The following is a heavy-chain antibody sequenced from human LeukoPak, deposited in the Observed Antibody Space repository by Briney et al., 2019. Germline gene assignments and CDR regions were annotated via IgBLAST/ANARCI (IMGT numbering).Heavy chain of an antibody. CDR1: GYSISSGYY. CDR2: IYHSGST. CDR3: ARDGPDYDILTGYYHLYYYYMDV. D-gene: IGHD3-9*01. J-gene: IGHJ6*03. V-gene: IGHV4-38-2*02. Sequence: SETLSLTCAVSGYSISSGYYWGWIRQPPGKGLEWIGSIYHSGSTYYNPSLKSRVTISVDTSKNQFSLKLSSVTAADTAVYYCARDGPDYDILTGYYHLYYYYMDVWGKGTTVTVSS.